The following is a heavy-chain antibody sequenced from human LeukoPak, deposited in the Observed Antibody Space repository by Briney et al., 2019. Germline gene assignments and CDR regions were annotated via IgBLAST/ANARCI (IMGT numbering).Heavy chain of an antibody. V-gene: IGHV3-23*01. CDR1: GFTFSSYA. CDR3: AKTYDSSGYYYGYYFDY. CDR2: ISGSGGST. J-gene: IGHJ4*02. Sequence: GGSLRLSCAASGFTFSSYAMSWVRQAPGKGLEWVSAISGSGGSTYYADSVKGRFTISRDNSKNTLYLQMNSLRAEDTAVYYCAKTYDSSGYYYGYYFDYWGQGTLVTVSS. D-gene: IGHD3-22*01.